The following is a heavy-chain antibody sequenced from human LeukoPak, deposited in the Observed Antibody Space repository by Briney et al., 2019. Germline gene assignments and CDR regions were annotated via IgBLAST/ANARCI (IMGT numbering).Heavy chain of an antibody. D-gene: IGHD2-2*01. Sequence: ASVKVSCKASGYTFTGYYMHWVPQAPGQGLEWMGWINPNSGGTNYAQKFQGRVTMTRDTSISTAYMELSRLRSDDTAVYYFARGTLIGSSTSPRYYYYMDVWGKGTTVTVSS. J-gene: IGHJ6*03. V-gene: IGHV1-2*02. CDR1: GYTFTGYY. CDR3: ARGTLIGSSTSPRYYYYMDV. CDR2: INPNSGGT.